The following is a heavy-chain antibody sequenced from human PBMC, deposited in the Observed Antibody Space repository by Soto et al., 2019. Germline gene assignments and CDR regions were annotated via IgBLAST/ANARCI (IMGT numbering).Heavy chain of an antibody. J-gene: IGHJ4*02. Sequence: AGGSLRLSCAGSGFTFSDYPMTWVRQAPGKGLEWVSGISGGGGGTYYADSVKGRFTISRDNSKNTLYLQMNSLRAEDTALYYCARDGPSGSYVDYWGQGTLVTVSS. D-gene: IGHD1-26*01. CDR3: ARDGPSGSYVDY. V-gene: IGHV3-23*01. CDR1: GFTFSDYP. CDR2: ISGGGGGT.